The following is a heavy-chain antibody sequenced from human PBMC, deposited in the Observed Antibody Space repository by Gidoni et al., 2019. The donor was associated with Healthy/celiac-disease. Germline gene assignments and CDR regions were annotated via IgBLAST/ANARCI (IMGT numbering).Heavy chain of an antibody. CDR1: GFTFGDEA. V-gene: IGHV3-9*01. J-gene: IGHJ4*02. CDR3: AKAFRDYYDSSPYYFDY. D-gene: IGHD3-22*01. Sequence: EVQLVESGGGLVQPGRSLRLSCAASGFTFGDEAMHWVRQAPGKGLGWFSGISWNSGSIGYADSVKVRFTISRDNAKNSLYLQMNSLRAEDTALYYCAKAFRDYYDSSPYYFDYWGQGTLVTVSS. CDR2: ISWNSGSI.